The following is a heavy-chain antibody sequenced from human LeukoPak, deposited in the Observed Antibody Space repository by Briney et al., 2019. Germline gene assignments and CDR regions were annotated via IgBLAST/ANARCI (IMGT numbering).Heavy chain of an antibody. D-gene: IGHD4-17*01. Sequence: SETLSLTSAVSGVSFTDYYWSWVRQTPGKGLESIGEINHSGYTNDSPSLKSRVTLSIDTSRKQFSLNLRSVTVADTGIYYCTRMTTGHDYWGQETLVTVSS. V-gene: IGHV4-34*01. CDR1: GVSFTDYY. CDR2: INHSGYT. CDR3: TRMTTGHDY. J-gene: IGHJ4*02.